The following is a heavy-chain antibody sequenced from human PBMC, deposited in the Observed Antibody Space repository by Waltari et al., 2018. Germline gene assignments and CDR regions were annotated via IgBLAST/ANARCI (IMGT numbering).Heavy chain of an antibody. Sequence: QVQLQESGPGLVRPPETLSLTCTVSAGSISIYYWSWIRQPPGKGLEWIGYIYYSGSTNYNPSLKSRVTISVDTSKNQFSLKLSSGTAADTAVYYCARELGYGSGIGYWGSYYYMDVWGKGTTVTVSS. CDR2: IYYSGST. CDR1: AGSISIYY. D-gene: IGHD3-10*01. CDR3: ARELGYGSGIGYWGSYYYMDV. V-gene: IGHV4-59*01. J-gene: IGHJ6*03.